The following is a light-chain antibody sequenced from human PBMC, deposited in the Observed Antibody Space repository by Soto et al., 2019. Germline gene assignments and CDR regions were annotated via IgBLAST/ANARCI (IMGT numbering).Light chain of an antibody. J-gene: IGKJ2*01. CDR3: KKYGSSFRYP. V-gene: IGKV3-20*01. Sequence: EIVLTQSPGTLSLSPGERTTLSYRASQSVSSNYLAWYQQDPGQAPRLLIYGAASRATGIPDRFGGSRSGTDFTLAINRSEPGDYAVYYCKKYGSSFRYPVGRGTKLEIK. CDR1: QSVSSNY. CDR2: GAA.